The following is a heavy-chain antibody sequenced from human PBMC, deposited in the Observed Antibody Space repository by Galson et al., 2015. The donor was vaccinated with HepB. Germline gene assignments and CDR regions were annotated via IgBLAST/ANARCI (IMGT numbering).Heavy chain of an antibody. J-gene: IGHJ6*02. CDR2: ISYDGSNK. Sequence: SLRLSCAASGFTFSSYAMHWVRQAPGKGLEWVAVISYDGSNKYYADSVKGRFTISRDNSKNTLYLQMNSLRAEDTAVYYCARGPAITIFGVVYYYGMDVWGQGTTVTVSS. V-gene: IGHV3-30-3*01. CDR3: ARGPAITIFGVVYYYGMDV. CDR1: GFTFSSYA. D-gene: IGHD3-3*01.